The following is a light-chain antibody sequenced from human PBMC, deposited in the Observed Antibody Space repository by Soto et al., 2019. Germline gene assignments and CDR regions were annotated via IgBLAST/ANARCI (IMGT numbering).Light chain of an antibody. Sequence: EIVMTQSPATLSVSPGERATLSCRASQSVSSNLAWYQQKPGQSPRLLIYGASTRATSIPARFSGSVSETEFTLTISSLQSEDFAFYYCQQYNNWPPYTFGQGTKLEIK. J-gene: IGKJ2*01. CDR2: GAS. CDR1: QSVSSN. CDR3: QQYNNWPPYT. V-gene: IGKV3-15*01.